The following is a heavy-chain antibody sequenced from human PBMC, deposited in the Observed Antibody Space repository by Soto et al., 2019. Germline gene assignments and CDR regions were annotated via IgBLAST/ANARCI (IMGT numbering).Heavy chain of an antibody. CDR1: GFSFSSFW. D-gene: IGHD3-3*01. Sequence: GGSLRLSCAASGFSFSSFWMSWVRQAPGKGLEWVANIKQDGSEKYYVDSVKGRFTISRDNAKNSLYLQMNSLRAEDTAVYYCARVWDSADFWSGYESYYYMDVWGKGTTVTVSS. V-gene: IGHV3-7*01. J-gene: IGHJ6*03. CDR3: ARVWDSADFWSGYESYYYMDV. CDR2: IKQDGSEK.